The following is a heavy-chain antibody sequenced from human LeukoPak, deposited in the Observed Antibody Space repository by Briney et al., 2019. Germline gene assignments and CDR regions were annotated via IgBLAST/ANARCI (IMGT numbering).Heavy chain of an antibody. V-gene: IGHV4-59*08. CDR2: IYYSGST. Sequence: SETLSLTCTVSGGSINSYYWSWIRQPPGKGLEWIGYIYYSGSTNYNPSLKSRVTMSVDTSKNQFSLKLSSVTAADTAVYYCARHFAPSYGDYAEFDYWGQGTLVTVSS. CDR1: GGSINSYY. J-gene: IGHJ4*02. CDR3: ARHFAPSYGDYAEFDY. D-gene: IGHD4-17*01.